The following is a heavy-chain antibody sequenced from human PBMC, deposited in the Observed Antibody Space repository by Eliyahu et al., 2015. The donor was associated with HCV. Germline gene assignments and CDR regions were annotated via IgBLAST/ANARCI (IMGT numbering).Heavy chain of an antibody. J-gene: IGHJ4*02. CDR2: IYASDAR. CDR1: GFSLSTSGVG. Sequence: QITLKESGPTLVKPTQTLTLTCTFSGFSLSTSGVGVGWIRQPPGKALEWLALIYASDARHFSPPLKTRLTITKDTSKNHVILTMTNMDPVDTGTYYCAHSGLRPGEDFDSWGQGILVTVSS. CDR3: AHSGLRPGEDFDS. D-gene: IGHD3-16*01. V-gene: IGHV2-5*01.